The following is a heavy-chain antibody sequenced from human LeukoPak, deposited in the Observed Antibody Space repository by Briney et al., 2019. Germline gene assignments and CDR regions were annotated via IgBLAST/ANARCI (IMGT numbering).Heavy chain of an antibody. Sequence: GSLRLSCVASGFTFVNYAVHWVRQAPGKGLEWVAVMSYDGDKKYYTDSVKGRFTLSRDNSKSTLYLQMNSLKPQDTAVYFCAREWGAAADYWGQGTLVTVSS. V-gene: IGHV3-30-3*01. CDR2: MSYDGDKK. J-gene: IGHJ4*02. CDR1: GFTFVNYA. CDR3: AREWGAAADY. D-gene: IGHD6-13*01.